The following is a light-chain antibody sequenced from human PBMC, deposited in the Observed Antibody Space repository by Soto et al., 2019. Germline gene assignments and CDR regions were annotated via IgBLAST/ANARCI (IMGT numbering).Light chain of an antibody. CDR3: QRYYNWCT. Sequence: EIVMTQSPDTLSVSPGERATLTCRASQSLSSNLAGYQQKPGQAPRLLIYVASTRATGIPARFSGSGSGTEFTLIIRRLQCEDFPVYYCQRYYNWCTFGHETKVES. V-gene: IGKV3-15*01. CDR1: QSLSSN. CDR2: VAS. J-gene: IGKJ1*01.